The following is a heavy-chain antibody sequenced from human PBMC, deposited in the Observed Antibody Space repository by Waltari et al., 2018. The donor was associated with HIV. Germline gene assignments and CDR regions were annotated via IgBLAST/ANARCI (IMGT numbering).Heavy chain of an antibody. D-gene: IGHD6-13*01. Sequence: QVQLVQSGAEVKKPRASVMVSCTTSGYTFVDYAIHWVRQAPGQRLEWMGWINTGNGNTKYSQEFQGRVSITRDTSASTVFMELSRLRSEDTALYYCTRDEFSSWSQSGGMDVWGQGTTVTVS. CDR3: TRDEFSSWSQSGGMDV. CDR1: GYTFVDYA. V-gene: IGHV1-3*04. J-gene: IGHJ6*02. CDR2: INTGNGNT.